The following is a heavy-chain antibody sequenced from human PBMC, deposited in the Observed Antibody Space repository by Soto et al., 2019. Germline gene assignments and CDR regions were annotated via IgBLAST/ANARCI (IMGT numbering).Heavy chain of an antibody. Sequence: QVQLVESGGGVVQPGRSLRLSCAASGFTFNTYGMHWVRQAPGKGLEWVAIIAYDGGNIHYGDSVKGRFTISRDNSKNTLYLQMDSLRHEDTALYYCAKQLIPLARGAEPLDYWGQGTLVTVSS. D-gene: IGHD3-10*01. CDR3: AKQLIPLARGAEPLDY. J-gene: IGHJ4*02. CDR1: GFTFNTYG. CDR2: IAYDGGNI. V-gene: IGHV3-30*18.